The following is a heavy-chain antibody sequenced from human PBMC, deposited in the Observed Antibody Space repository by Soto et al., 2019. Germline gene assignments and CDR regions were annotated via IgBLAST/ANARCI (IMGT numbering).Heavy chain of an antibody. D-gene: IGHD6-19*01. V-gene: IGHV4-4*07. CDR3: ARDREAGYNFYYGMDV. CDR1: GADINTYS. Sequence: SETLSLTCSVSGADINTYSWTWIRQPAGKGLEWIGRIYTSASINYNPSLKGRVTLSVDTSANQVSLRLASVTAADTAIYYCARDREAGYNFYYGMDVWGQGTTVTVS. CDR2: IYTSASI. J-gene: IGHJ6*02.